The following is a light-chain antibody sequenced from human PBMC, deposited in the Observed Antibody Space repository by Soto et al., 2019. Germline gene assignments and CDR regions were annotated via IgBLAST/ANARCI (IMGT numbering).Light chain of an antibody. Sequence: QSVLTQPPSASGSPVQSVTISCTGTSSDVGGYNSVSWFQQHPGKAPKLMIYEVSKRPSGVPDRFSGSKSGNTASLTVSGLQAEDEADYYCSSYAGSNNVIFGGGTKLTVL. J-gene: IGLJ2*01. CDR3: SSYAGSNNVI. V-gene: IGLV2-8*01. CDR2: EVS. CDR1: SSDVGGYNS.